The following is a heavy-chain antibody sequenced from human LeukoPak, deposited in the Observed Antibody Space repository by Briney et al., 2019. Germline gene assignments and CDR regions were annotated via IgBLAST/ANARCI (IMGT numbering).Heavy chain of an antibody. Sequence: GGSLRLSCTASRFRFSYYSMNWVRQAPGKGLEWVSSISSSSSYIYYAHSVRGRFTVSRDNAKNTLYLQMNSLRAEDTAVYYCARAFLFRGQGTLVTVSS. CDR2: ISSSSSYI. J-gene: IGHJ4*02. D-gene: IGHD2/OR15-2a*01. V-gene: IGHV3-21*01. CDR3: ARAFLF. CDR1: RFRFSYYS.